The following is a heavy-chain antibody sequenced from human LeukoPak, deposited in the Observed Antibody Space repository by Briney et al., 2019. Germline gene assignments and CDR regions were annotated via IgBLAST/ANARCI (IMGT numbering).Heavy chain of an antibody. CDR2: IYYSGST. Sequence: SETLSLTCTVSGDSISISSYYWGWIRQPPGKGLEWIGSIYYSGSTYYHPSLKSPVTISVDTSKNQFSLKLCSVTAADTAVYYCARQTGIEKIPMGFDSWGRGTLVTVSS. V-gene: IGHV4-39*01. J-gene: IGHJ5*01. D-gene: IGHD3-10*01. CDR1: GDSISISSYY. CDR3: ARQTGIEKIPMGFDS.